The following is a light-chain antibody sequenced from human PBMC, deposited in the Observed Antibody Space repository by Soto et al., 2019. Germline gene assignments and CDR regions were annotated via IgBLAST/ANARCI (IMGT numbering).Light chain of an antibody. CDR2: DAS. CDR1: RSISSW. Sequence: DIQMTQSPSTLSAFVGDRVTITCRASRSISSWLAWYQQKPGKVPKFLIYDASSLESGVPSRFSGSGSGTEFTLTISSLQPDDFATYYCQQYNSDQLTFGGGTKV. J-gene: IGKJ4*01. CDR3: QQYNSDQLT. V-gene: IGKV1-5*01.